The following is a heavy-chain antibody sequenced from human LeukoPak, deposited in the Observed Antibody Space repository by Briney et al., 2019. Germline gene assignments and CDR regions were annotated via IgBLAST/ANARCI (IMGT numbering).Heavy chain of an antibody. D-gene: IGHD3-16*01. V-gene: IGHV4-34*01. CDR3: ARGGEWLTLDY. CDR2: INHSGST. CDR1: GGSFRGYY. Sequence: PSETLSLTCAVYGGSFRGYYWSWIRQPPGKGLEWIGEINHSGSTNYNPSLKSRVTISVDTSKNQFSLKLSSVTAADTAVYYCARGGEWLTLDYWGQGTLVTVSS. J-gene: IGHJ4*02.